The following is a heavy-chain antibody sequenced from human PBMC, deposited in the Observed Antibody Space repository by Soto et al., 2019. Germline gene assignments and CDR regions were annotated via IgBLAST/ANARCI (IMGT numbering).Heavy chain of an antibody. J-gene: IGHJ3*02. CDR3: TIHLGELSCPRAFDI. D-gene: IGHD3-16*02. Sequence: EVQLVESGGGLVQPGGSLKLSCAASGFTVSGSAVHWVRQASGKGLEWVGRIRSKTNSYATAYAASVKGRFTISRDDSKNTAYLQMNSLKTEDTAVYYCTIHLGELSCPRAFDIWGQGTMVTVSS. V-gene: IGHV3-73*01. CDR2: IRSKTNSYAT. CDR1: GFTVSGSA.